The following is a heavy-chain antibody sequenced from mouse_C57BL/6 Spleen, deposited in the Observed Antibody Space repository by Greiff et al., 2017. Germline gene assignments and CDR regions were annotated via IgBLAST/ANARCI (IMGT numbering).Heavy chain of an antibody. CDR2: ISDGGSYT. J-gene: IGHJ2*01. Sequence: DVQLVESGGGLVKPGGSLKLSCAASGFTFSSYAMSWVRQTPEKRLEWVATISDGGSYTYYPDNVKGRFTISRDNAKNNLYLQMSHLKSEDTAMYYCARGDGYSDYWGQGTTLTVSS. CDR3: ARGDGYSDY. D-gene: IGHD2-3*01. V-gene: IGHV5-4*01. CDR1: GFTFSSYA.